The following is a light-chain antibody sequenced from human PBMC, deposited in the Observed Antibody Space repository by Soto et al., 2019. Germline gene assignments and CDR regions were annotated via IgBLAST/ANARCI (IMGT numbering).Light chain of an antibody. Sequence: EIVLTQSPGTLSLSPGERATLSCRASQTVTRSYLAWYQHKPGQAPRLLISGISRRAPGIPDRFSGDGSGTDFTLTISRLEPEDFAVYYCQQYGSSPPYTFGQGTKLEIK. J-gene: IGKJ2*01. V-gene: IGKV3-20*01. CDR1: QTVTRSY. CDR2: GIS. CDR3: QQYGSSPPYT.